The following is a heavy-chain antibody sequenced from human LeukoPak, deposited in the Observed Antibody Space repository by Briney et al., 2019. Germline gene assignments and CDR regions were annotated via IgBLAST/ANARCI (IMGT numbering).Heavy chain of an antibody. J-gene: IGHJ4*02. D-gene: IGHD2-15*01. V-gene: IGHV3-23*01. CDR3: AKRYCSGGSCYFRTFDY. CDR2: ISGSGGST. Sequence: GGSLRLSCAAPGFTFSSYAMSWVRQAPGKGLEWVSAISGSGGSTYYADSVKGRFTISRDNSKNTLYLQMNSLRAEDTAVYYCAKRYCSGGSCYFRTFDYWGQGTLVTVSS. CDR1: GFTFSSYA.